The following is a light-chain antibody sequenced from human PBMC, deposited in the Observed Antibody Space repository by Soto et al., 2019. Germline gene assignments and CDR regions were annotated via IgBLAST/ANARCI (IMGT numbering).Light chain of an antibody. Sequence: EIVMTQSPATLSVSPGERATLSCRASQSVSSNLAGYQQKPGQAPRLLIYGASTRATGIPARFSGSGSGTDYTPTISSLQSEDFGVYYCQQDNNWPPLTFGGGTKVEIK. CDR1: QSVSSN. CDR3: QQDNNWPPLT. J-gene: IGKJ4*01. CDR2: GAS. V-gene: IGKV3-15*01.